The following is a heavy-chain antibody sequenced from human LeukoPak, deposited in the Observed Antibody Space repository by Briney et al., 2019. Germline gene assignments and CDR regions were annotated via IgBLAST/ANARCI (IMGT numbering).Heavy chain of an antibody. J-gene: IGHJ4*02. D-gene: IGHD5-18*01. Sequence: SETLSLTCAVYGGSFSGYYWSWIRQPPGKGLEWIGEINHSGSTNYNPSLKSRVTISVDTSKNQFSLKPSSVIAADTAVYYCARAISGYSYGYPISGYFDYWGQGTLVTVSS. V-gene: IGHV4-34*01. CDR1: GGSFSGYY. CDR2: INHSGST. CDR3: ARAISGYSYGYPISGYFDY.